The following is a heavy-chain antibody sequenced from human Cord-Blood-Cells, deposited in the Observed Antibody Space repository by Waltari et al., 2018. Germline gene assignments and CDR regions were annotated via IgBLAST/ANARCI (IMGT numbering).Heavy chain of an antibody. J-gene: IGHJ6*02. V-gene: IGHV1-69*01. CDR3: ARRCSGGSCYSDYYYGMDV. D-gene: IGHD2-15*01. Sequence: QVQLVQSGAEVKKPGSSVKVSCKASGGTFSSYAISWVRQAPGQGLEWMGGIIPIFGTANYAQKFQGRVTITADESTSTAYMGLSSLSSEYTAVYYCARRCSGGSCYSDYYYGMDVWGQGTTVTVSS. CDR1: GGTFSSYA. CDR2: IIPIFGTA.